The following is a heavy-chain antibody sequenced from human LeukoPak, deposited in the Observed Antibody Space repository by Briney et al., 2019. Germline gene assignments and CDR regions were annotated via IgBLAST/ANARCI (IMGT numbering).Heavy chain of an antibody. CDR3: ARLYNVSYSQY. J-gene: IGHJ4*02. CDR2: IYHSGST. V-gene: IGHV4-38-2*01. Sequence: SETLSLTCVVSGYSISSGYFWGWIRQPPGKGREWIGSIYHSGSTYYNPSLKSRVTISVDTSKNQFSLKLSSVTAADTAVYYCARLYNVSYSQYWGQGTLVTVSS. D-gene: IGHD1-26*01. CDR1: GYSISSGYF.